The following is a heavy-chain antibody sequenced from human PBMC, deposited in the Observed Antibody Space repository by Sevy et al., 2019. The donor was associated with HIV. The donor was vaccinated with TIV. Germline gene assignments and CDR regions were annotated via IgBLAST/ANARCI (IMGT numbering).Heavy chain of an antibody. Sequence: GGSLRLSCVASGFTLNSYWMHWVRQAPGKGLEWVANIKQDGSVKYYVDSMKGRFTISRDNARNLLYLQMNSLRVEDTALYYCVRAIAADGSFWGQGTLVTVSS. CDR3: VRAIAADGSF. V-gene: IGHV3-7*01. J-gene: IGHJ4*02. CDR1: GFTLNSYW. CDR2: IKQDGSVK. D-gene: IGHD6-13*01.